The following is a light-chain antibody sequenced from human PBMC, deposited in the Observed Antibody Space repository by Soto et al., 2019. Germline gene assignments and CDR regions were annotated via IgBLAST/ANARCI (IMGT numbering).Light chain of an antibody. V-gene: IGKV3-15*01. CDR2: ETS. CDR3: QQYNRWPLT. CDR1: QSFSNN. J-gene: IGKJ4*01. Sequence: EIVMTQSPGTLSVSPGDTATLSCRASQSFSNNLAWYQQRRGQAPRLLIYETSTRATGIPARFSGSGSGTDFTLTISSLQSEDSAVYFCQQYNRWPLTFGGGTKVEIK.